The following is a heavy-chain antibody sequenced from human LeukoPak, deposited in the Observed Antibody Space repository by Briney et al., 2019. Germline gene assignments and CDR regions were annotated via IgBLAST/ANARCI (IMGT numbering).Heavy chain of an antibody. CDR1: GYTFINYG. Sequence: GASVKVSCKASGYTFINYGISWVRQAPGQGLEWMGWISTYNGNTHYAQEFQGRVTMTTDTSTSTAYMELRSLRSEDTAVYYCARGARWYSSGWPPLYYYYYYMDVWGKGTTVTVSS. V-gene: IGHV1-18*01. D-gene: IGHD6-19*01. J-gene: IGHJ6*03. CDR2: ISTYNGNT. CDR3: ARGARWYSSGWPPLYYYYYYMDV.